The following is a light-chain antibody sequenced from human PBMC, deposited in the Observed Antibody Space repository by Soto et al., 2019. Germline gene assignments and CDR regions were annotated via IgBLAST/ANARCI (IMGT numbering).Light chain of an antibody. J-gene: IGKJ2*01. V-gene: IGKV1-39*01. CDR1: QSISSY. CDR3: QQSYSTPPT. Sequence: DIQMTQSPSSLSASVGDRVTITCRASQSISSYLNWYQQKPGKAPKLLIYAASSLQSEVPSRFSGSGSGTDFTLTISSLQPEDFATYSCQQSYSTPPTFGQGTKLEI. CDR2: AAS.